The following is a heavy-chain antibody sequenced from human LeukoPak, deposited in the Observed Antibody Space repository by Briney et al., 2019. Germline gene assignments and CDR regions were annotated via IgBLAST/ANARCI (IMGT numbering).Heavy chain of an antibody. J-gene: IGHJ4*02. CDR3: ARGGSAAKYYFDS. V-gene: IGHV4-59*11. Sequence: SETLSLTCTVSNDSISPLYWGWIRQPPGKGLEFIGYIFYSGTTDFNPSLKSRVTLSVDTSKNQFSLRLNSVTAADTAVYYCARGGSAAKYYFDSWGQGTLVTVSS. CDR2: IFYSGTT. D-gene: IGHD6-13*01. CDR1: NDSISPLY.